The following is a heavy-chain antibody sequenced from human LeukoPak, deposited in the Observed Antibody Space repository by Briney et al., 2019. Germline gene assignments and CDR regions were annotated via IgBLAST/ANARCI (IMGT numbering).Heavy chain of an antibody. Sequence: SVKVSCKASGGTFSSYAISWVRQAPGQGLEWMGGIIPIFGTANYAQKFQGRVTMTRDTSIDTAYMELGSLTSEDTAVYYCAKQGNFVGSGSYSGNWFDFWGQGNLVTVSS. CDR3: AKQGNFVGSGSYSGNWFDF. J-gene: IGHJ5*01. CDR1: GGTFSSYA. V-gene: IGHV1-69*05. D-gene: IGHD3-10*01. CDR2: IIPIFGTA.